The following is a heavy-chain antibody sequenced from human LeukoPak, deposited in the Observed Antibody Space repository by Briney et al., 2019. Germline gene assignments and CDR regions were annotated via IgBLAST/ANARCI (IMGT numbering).Heavy chain of an antibody. CDR3: ARDPPYYYDSSGSSDAFDI. Sequence: SETLSLTCTVSGYSISSGYYWGWIRQPPGKGLEWIGSIYHSGSTYYNPSLKSRVTISVDTSKNQFSLKLSSVTAADTAVYYCARDPPYYYDSSGSSDAFDIWGQGTMVTVSS. D-gene: IGHD3-22*01. V-gene: IGHV4-38-2*02. J-gene: IGHJ3*02. CDR1: GYSISSGYY. CDR2: IYHSGST.